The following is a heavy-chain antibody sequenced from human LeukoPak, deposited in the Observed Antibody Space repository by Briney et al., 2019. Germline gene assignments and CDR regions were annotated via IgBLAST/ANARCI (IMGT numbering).Heavy chain of an antibody. D-gene: IGHD6-13*01. V-gene: IGHV3-11*01. J-gene: IGHJ4*02. Sequence: GGSLRLSCAASGFTFSDYYMSWIRQAPGKGLEWVSYISSSGSTIYYADSVKGRFTISRDNAKNSLFLQMNSLRAEDTAVYYCARVGKSSSWYRQLDSWGQGTLVTVSS. CDR2: ISSSGSTI. CDR1: GFTFSDYY. CDR3: ARVGKSSSWYRQLDS.